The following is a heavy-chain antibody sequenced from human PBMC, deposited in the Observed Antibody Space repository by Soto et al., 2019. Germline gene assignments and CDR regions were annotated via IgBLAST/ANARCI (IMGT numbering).Heavy chain of an antibody. D-gene: IGHD4-17*01. CDR2: IYYSGST. J-gene: IGHJ5*02. Sequence: QVQLQESGPGLVKPSETLSLTCTVSGGSISSYYWSWIRQPPGKGLEWIGYIYYSGSTNYNPSLKSRVTISVDTSKHQFSRKLSSVTAADTAVYYCARGFYGDYVAGWFDPWGQGTLVTVSS. CDR3: ARGFYGDYVAGWFDP. V-gene: IGHV4-59*01. CDR1: GGSISSYY.